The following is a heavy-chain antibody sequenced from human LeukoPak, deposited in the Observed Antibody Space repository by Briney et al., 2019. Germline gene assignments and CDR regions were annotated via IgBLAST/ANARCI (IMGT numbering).Heavy chain of an antibody. J-gene: IGHJ4*02. CDR3: ARSTGYCSGGSCYSDY. D-gene: IGHD2-15*01. CDR1: GFTFSDYV. CDR2: ISFNGDNT. Sequence: GGSLRLSCAASGFTFSDYVMHWVRQVPGKGLEYVSGISFNGDNTYYANSVKGRFTISRDNSKNTLYLQMDSLRAEDMAVYYCARSTGYCSGGSCYSDYWGQGTLVTVSS. V-gene: IGHV3-64*01.